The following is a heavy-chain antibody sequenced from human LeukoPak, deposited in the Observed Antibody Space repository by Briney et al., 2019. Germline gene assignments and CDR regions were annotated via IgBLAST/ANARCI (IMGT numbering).Heavy chain of an antibody. CDR2: IHYSGST. V-gene: IGHV4-59*08. D-gene: IGHD6-13*01. CDR1: GGSTSSYY. Sequence: SQTLSLTCTVSGGSTSSYYWSWIRQSPGKGLEWIAYIHYSGSTNYNPSLKSRVTISVDTSKNQFSLKLSSVTAADTAVYYCARHTSGIAAAGIDYWGQGTLVTVSS. CDR3: ARHTSGIAAAGIDY. J-gene: IGHJ4*02.